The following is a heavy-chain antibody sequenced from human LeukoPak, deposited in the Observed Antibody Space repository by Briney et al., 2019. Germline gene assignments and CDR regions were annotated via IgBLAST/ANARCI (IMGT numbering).Heavy chain of an antibody. V-gene: IGHV3-21*01. D-gene: IGHD3-22*01. CDR1: GVTFSRHT. CDR2: ISSSSSYI. J-gene: IGHJ4*02. Sequence: GGSLRLSCAASGVTFSRHTMNWVRQAPGKGLEWVSSISSSSSYIYYADSVKGRFTISRDSANLYLQMNSLRAEDTATYYCAREYDSKGRFDYWGQGTLVTGSS. CDR3: AREYDSKGRFDY.